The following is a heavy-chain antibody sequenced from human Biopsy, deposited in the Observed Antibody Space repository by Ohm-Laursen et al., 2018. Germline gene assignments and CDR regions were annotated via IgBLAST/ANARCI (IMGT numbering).Heavy chain of an antibody. D-gene: IGHD3-3*01. CDR3: ARGPGKLWSGYYT. J-gene: IGHJ5*02. Sequence: SLRLSCSASGISFSRSAMNWVRQAPGKGLEWVSGITASGGTTYYADSVKGRFTISRDIPRNTWYLQMNSLRAEGTAVYYCARGPGKLWSGYYTWGQGSLVSVSS. CDR1: GISFSRSA. V-gene: IGHV3-23*01. CDR2: ITASGGTT.